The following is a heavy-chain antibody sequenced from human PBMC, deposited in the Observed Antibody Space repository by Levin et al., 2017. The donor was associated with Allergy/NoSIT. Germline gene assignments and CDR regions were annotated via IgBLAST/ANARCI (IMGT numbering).Heavy chain of an antibody. CDR1: GFTFSSYE. CDR3: ARQLGNFWSGYNYFDY. CDR2: ISSTGSTI. D-gene: IGHD3-3*01. J-gene: IGHJ4*02. Sequence: GESLKISGAASGFTFSSYEMNWVRRAPGKGLEWVSYISSTGSTIYSADSVKGRFTISRDNAKNSLYLHMNSLRAEDTVVYYCARQLGNFWSGYNYFDYWGQGTLVTVSS. V-gene: IGHV3-48*03.